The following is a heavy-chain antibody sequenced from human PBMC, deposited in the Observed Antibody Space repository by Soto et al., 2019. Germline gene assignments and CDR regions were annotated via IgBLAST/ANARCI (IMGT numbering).Heavy chain of an antibody. D-gene: IGHD6-6*01. V-gene: IGHV2-5*02. CDR2: IYWDDGK. CDR3: AYRPQSTFDI. J-gene: IGHJ3*02. Sequence: QITLKESGPTLVKPTQTLTLTCTFSGFSLSTSGVNVGWIRQPPGKALEWLALIYWDDGKRYSPYLESRLTIAKDTSKNQVVLTMTNMDPVDTATYYCAYRPQSTFDIWGQGTMVTVYS. CDR1: GFSLSTSGVN.